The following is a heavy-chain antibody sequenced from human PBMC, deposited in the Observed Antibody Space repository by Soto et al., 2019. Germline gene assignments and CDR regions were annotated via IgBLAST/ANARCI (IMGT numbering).Heavy chain of an antibody. V-gene: IGHV2-26*01. CDR2: IFSNDEK. J-gene: IGHJ5*02. Sequence: QVTLKESGPVLVKPTETLTLTCTVSGFTLSNARMGVSWIRQPPGKALEWLAHIFSNDEKSYSTSLKSRLTISKDTSKSQVVLTMTNMDPVDTATYYCARTRGSGWNWFDPWGQGTLVTVSS. CDR3: ARTRGSGWNWFDP. D-gene: IGHD6-19*01. CDR1: GFTLSNARMG.